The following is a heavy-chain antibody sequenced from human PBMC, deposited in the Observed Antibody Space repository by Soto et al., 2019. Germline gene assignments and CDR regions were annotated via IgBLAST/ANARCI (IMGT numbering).Heavy chain of an antibody. V-gene: IGHV3-7*05. CDR2: IKQDGSEK. J-gene: IGHJ4*02. Sequence: EVQLVESGGGLVQPGGSLTLSCAASGFTFSDYWMICVRQAPGKGLEWVDKIKQDGSEKYYVDSVKGRFTISRDNANNYRYLQMDSLRVEDPAVYYCVIDYRAYWGQGNLLTVSS. CDR3: VIDYRAY. D-gene: IGHD3-16*02. CDR1: GFTFSDYW.